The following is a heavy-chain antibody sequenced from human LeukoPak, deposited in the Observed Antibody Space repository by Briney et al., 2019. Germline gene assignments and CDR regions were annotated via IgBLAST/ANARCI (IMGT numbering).Heavy chain of an antibody. CDR1: GYTFTSYG. CDR2: ISGYNGNT. D-gene: IGHD2-2*01. V-gene: IGHV1-18*01. J-gene: IGHJ6*02. Sequence: GASVKVSCKASGYTFTSYGISWVRQAPGQGLERMVWISGYNGNTVYAQSLQGRVTMTTDTSTSTAYMELRSLRSDAPAVYYCARDRYCSSTSCYHYYHYGMDVWGQGTTVTVSS. CDR3: ARDRYCSSTSCYHYYHYGMDV.